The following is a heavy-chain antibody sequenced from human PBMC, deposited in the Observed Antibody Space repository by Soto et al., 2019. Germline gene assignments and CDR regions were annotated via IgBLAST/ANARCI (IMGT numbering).Heavy chain of an antibody. V-gene: IGHV1-46*03. CDR1: GYTFTSYY. J-gene: IGHJ4*02. CDR2: INPSGGST. D-gene: IGHD6-25*01. Sequence: GASVKVSCKASGYTFTSYYMHWVRQAPGQGLEWMGIINPSGGSTSYAQKFQGRVTMTRDTSTSTVYLELSSLRSEDTAVYYCARENDGAEIVSGYYDHWGQGTLVTVSS. CDR3: ARENDGAEIVSGYYDH.